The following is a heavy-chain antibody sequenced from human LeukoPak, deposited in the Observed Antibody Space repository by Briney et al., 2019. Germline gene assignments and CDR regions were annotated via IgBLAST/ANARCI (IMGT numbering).Heavy chain of an antibody. Sequence: GASVKVSCKASGYTFTSYYMHWVRQAPGQGLEWMGIINPSHGSTSYAQKFQGRDTMTRDTPTSTVYMELRSLRSDDTAVYYCAREGGATSLAYYYYGMDFWGRGTTVTVSS. D-gene: IGHD1-26*01. CDR2: INPSHGST. J-gene: IGHJ6*02. V-gene: IGHV1-46*01. CDR1: GYTFTSYY. CDR3: AREGGATSLAYYYYGMDF.